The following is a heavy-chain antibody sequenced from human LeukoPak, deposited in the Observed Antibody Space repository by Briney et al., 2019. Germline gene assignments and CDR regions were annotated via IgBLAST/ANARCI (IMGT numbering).Heavy chain of an antibody. CDR3: ARAGQLELKTWFDP. D-gene: IGHD1-7*01. J-gene: IGHJ5*02. CDR1: GGSISSYY. V-gene: IGHV4-59*01. CDR2: IYYSGST. Sequence: SETLSLTCTVSGGSISSYYWSWIRQPPGKGLEWIGYIYYSGSTNYNPSLKSRLTISVDTSKNQFSLKLSSVTAADTAVYYCARAGQLELKTWFDPWGQGTLVTVSS.